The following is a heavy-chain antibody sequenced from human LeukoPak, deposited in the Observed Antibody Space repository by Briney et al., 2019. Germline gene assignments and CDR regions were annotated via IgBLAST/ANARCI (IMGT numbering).Heavy chain of an antibody. Sequence: ASVKVSCTASGYTFTIYGISWVRQAPGQGLEWMGWISAYNGNTNYAQKLQGRVTMTTDTSTSTAYMELRSLRSDDTAVYYCARDQDKYCGGDCPVDYWGQGTLVTVSS. CDR3: ARDQDKYCGGDCPVDY. J-gene: IGHJ4*02. CDR1: GYTFTIYG. V-gene: IGHV1-18*01. CDR2: ISAYNGNT. D-gene: IGHD2-21*02.